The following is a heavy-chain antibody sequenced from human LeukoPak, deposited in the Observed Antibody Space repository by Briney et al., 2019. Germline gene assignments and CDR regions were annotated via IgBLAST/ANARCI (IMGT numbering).Heavy chain of an antibody. CDR1: GFTFSKYA. J-gene: IGHJ4*02. V-gene: IGHV3-23*01. CDR3: ASTYDFWSGYPFQN. D-gene: IGHD3-3*01. Sequence: GGSLRLSCAASGFTFSKYAMSWVRQAPGKGLGWVSAISGSGGSTYYADSVKGRFTISRDNSQNTLYQGMNSLRAEDTAIYYCASTYDFWSGYPFQNWGQGILVTVSS. CDR2: ISGSGGST.